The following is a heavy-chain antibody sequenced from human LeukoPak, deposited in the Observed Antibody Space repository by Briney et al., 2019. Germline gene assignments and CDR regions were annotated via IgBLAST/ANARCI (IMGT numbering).Heavy chain of an antibody. J-gene: IGHJ5*01. CDR1: GGSISSYY. V-gene: IGHV4-59*08. CDR2: IYYSGST. Sequence: PSETLSLTCTVSGGSISSYYWTWIRQPPGKALEWIGYIYYSGSTNYNPSLKSRATISVDRSKTQFFLKLRSVAAADTAVYSCARLSNYDILTGNSWFDSWGQGTLVTVSS. D-gene: IGHD3-9*01. CDR3: ARLSNYDILTGNSWFDS.